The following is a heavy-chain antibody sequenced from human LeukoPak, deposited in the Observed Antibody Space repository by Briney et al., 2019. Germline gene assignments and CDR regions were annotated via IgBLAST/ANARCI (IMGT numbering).Heavy chain of an antibody. CDR2: IKSRIDGATI. V-gene: IGHV3-15*01. J-gene: IGHJ4*02. CDR1: GFSFTTTW. CDR3: ATSLSNLASFDY. Sequence: TGGSLRLSXGASGFSFTTTWMSWVRQAPGKGLEWVARIKSRIDGATIDYAAPVKGRFTISRDDSKNTLYLQMNSLRAEDTAVYYCATSLSNLASFDYWGQGALVTVSS.